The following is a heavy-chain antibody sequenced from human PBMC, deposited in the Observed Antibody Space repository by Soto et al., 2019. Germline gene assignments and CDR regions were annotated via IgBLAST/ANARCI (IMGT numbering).Heavy chain of an antibody. CDR2: INSDGSST. V-gene: IGHV3-74*01. CDR1: GFTFSSYW. D-gene: IGHD3-22*01. Sequence: LSLTCAASGFTFSSYWMHWVRQAPGKGLVWVSRINSDGSSTSYADSVKGRFTISRDNAKNTLYLQMNSLRAEDTAVYYCARDALDSSGYNWFDPWGQGTLVTVSS. J-gene: IGHJ5*02. CDR3: ARDALDSSGYNWFDP.